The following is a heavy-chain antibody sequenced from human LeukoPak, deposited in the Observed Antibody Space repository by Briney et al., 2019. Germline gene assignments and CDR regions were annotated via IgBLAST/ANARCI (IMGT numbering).Heavy chain of an antibody. CDR2: IYYSGST. D-gene: IGHD3-3*01. J-gene: IGHJ6*02. CDR1: GGSISSYY. Sequence: SETLSLTCTVSGGSISSYYWSWIRQPPGKGLEWIGYIYYSGSTNYNPSLKSRVTISVDTSKNQFSLKLSSVTAADTAVYYCARANPYYDFWSGYYSASVNYYYGMDVWGQGTTVTVSS. CDR3: ARANPYYDFWSGYYSASVNYYYGMDV. V-gene: IGHV4-59*01.